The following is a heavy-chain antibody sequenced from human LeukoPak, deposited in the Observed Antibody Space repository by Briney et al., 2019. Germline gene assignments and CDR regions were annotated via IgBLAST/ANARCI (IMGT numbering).Heavy chain of an antibody. CDR1: GFTFSIYA. V-gene: IGHV3-30-3*01. D-gene: IGHD3-10*01. CDR2: ISYDGSKK. CDR3: AREDYKYQLLYGMDV. J-gene: IGHJ6*02. Sequence: SGGSLRLSCVASGFTFSIYAMHWVRQAPGKGLEWVAVISYDGSKKYYADSVKGRFTISRDNSKNTLYLQMNSLRAEDTAVYYCAREDYKYQLLYGMDVWGQGTTVTVSS.